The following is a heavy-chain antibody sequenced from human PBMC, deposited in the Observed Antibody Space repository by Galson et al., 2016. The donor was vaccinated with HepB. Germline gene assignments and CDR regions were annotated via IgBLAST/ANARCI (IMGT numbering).Heavy chain of an antibody. V-gene: IGHV3-64D*09. Sequence: SPRLLCGPSGLTFSAFTMHWARQAPGKGLEYVSAITRNGGTLKYAVSLKGRFTISRDKSKSTLFLQMISRRPDDTAVYYCVVGNGFNSLDDWGQGTLVAGSS. CDR3: VVGNGFNSLDD. D-gene: IGHD5-24*01. CDR2: ITRNGGTL. CDR1: GLTFSAFT. J-gene: IGHJ4*02.